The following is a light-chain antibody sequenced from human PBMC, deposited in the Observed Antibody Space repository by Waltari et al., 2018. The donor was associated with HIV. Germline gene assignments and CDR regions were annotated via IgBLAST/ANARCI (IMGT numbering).Light chain of an antibody. CDR3: SSYAGSNNLV. CDR2: EVS. Sequence: QSALTQPPSASGSHGQSVTISCTGTSSDVGPYDNVYWYQQHPGKAPKLMIYEVSKRPSGVPDRFSGSKSANTASLTVSGLQEDDEADYYCSSYAGSNNLVFGGGTKLTVL. CDR1: SSDVGPYDN. V-gene: IGLV2-8*01. J-gene: IGLJ3*02.